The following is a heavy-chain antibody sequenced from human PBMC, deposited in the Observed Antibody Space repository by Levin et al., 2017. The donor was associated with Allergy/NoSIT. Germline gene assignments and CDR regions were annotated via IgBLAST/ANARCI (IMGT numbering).Heavy chain of an antibody. CDR3: ARGWSPGQWLVIFDY. Sequence: KPSETLSLTCTVSGGSISSYYWSWIRQPPGKGLEWIGYIYYSGSTNYNPSLKSRVTISVDTSKNQFSLKLSSVTAADTAVYYCARGWSPGQWLVIFDYWGQGTLVTVSS. J-gene: IGHJ4*02. CDR2: IYYSGST. CDR1: GGSISSYY. D-gene: IGHD6-19*01. V-gene: IGHV4-59*08.